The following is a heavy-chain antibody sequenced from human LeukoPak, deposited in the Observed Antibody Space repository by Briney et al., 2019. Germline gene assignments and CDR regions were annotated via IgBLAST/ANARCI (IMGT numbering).Heavy chain of an antibody. CDR2: TYYSGST. Sequence: PSETLSLTCTVSGGSISSYYWSWIRQPPGKGLEWIGYTYYSGSTNYNPSLKSRVTISVDTSKNQFSLKLSSVTAADTAVYYCARVGAVAGIIGWDYFDYWGQGTLVTVSS. CDR3: ARVGAVAGIIGWDYFDY. V-gene: IGHV4-59*01. J-gene: IGHJ4*02. D-gene: IGHD6-19*01. CDR1: GGSISSYY.